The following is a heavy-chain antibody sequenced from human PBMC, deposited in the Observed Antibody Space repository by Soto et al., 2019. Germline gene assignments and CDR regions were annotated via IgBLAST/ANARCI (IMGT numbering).Heavy chain of an antibody. CDR1: GGTFSSHA. CDR3: ARCDVCYPGGDDAFDL. J-gene: IGHJ3*01. D-gene: IGHD2-21*02. Sequence: QVQLVQSGAEVKKPGSSVKVSCKNSGGTFSSHALTWLRQAPGQGLEWMGGIIPMFGTTYTSQKFQGRVASSADETTSTLELSSLRSEDTAVYFCARCDVCYPGGDDAFDLWGQGTTVIVSS. CDR2: IIPMFGTT. V-gene: IGHV1-69*01.